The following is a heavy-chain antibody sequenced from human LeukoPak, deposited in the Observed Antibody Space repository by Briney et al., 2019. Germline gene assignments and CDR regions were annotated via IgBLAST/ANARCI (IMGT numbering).Heavy chain of an antibody. J-gene: IGHJ4*02. CDR2: INPNSGGT. Sequence: ASVKVSCKASGYTFTGYYMHWVRQAPGQGLEWMGWINPNSGGTNYAQKFQGRVTMTRDTSISTAYMELSRLRSDDTAVYYCAKVRVAAGEYFDYWGQGTLVTVSS. V-gene: IGHV1-2*02. CDR1: GYTFTGYY. D-gene: IGHD6-13*01. CDR3: AKVRVAAGEYFDY.